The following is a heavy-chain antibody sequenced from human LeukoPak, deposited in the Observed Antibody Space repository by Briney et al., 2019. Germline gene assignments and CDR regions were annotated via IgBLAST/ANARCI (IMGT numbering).Heavy chain of an antibody. CDR2: ISYDGSNK. CDR3: ARDYNYYDSSGYYFDY. D-gene: IGHD3-22*01. CDR1: GFTFSSYA. J-gene: IGHJ4*02. V-gene: IGHV3-30-3*01. Sequence: GGSLRLSCAASGFTFSSYAMHWVSQAPGKGLEWVAVISYDGSNKYYADSVKGRFTISRDNSKNTLYLQMNSLRAEDTAVYYCARDYNYYDSSGYYFDYWGQGTLVTVSS.